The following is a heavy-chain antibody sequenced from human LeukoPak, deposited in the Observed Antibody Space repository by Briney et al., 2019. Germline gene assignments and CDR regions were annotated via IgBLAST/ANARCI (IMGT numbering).Heavy chain of an antibody. V-gene: IGHV4-34*01. D-gene: IGHD4/OR15-4a*01. CDR3: TRRLSNGATLNYFDY. CDR2: INHSGST. Sequence: SETLSLTCAVYGGSFSGYYWSWIRQPPGKGLEWIGEINHSGSTNYNPSLKSRVTISVDTSKNQFSLKLRSVTAADTAVYYCTRRLSNGATLNYFDYWGQGTLVTVSS. CDR1: GGSFSGYY. J-gene: IGHJ4*02.